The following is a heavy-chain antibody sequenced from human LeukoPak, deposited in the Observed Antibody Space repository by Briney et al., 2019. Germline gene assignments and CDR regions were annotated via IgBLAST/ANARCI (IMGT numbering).Heavy chain of an antibody. V-gene: IGHV3-30*18. J-gene: IGHJ4*02. Sequence: PGGSLRLSCTASGYTFSDYGMHWVRQAPGKGLEWLSVISYSGGVTVYADSVKGRFTISRDNSKNTQYLQRNALVDEDTAIYYCTKEAAVLTSRRATSSHEYWGQGTLVTVSS. CDR3: TKEAAVLTSRRATSSHEY. CDR2: ISYSGGVT. CDR1: GYTFSDYG. D-gene: IGHD6-13*01.